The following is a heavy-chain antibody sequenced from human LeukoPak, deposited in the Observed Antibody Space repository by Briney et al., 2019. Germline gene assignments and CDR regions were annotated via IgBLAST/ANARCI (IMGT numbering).Heavy chain of an antibody. V-gene: IGHV6-1*01. J-gene: IGHJ3*02. CDR2: TYYRSEWYK. D-gene: IGHD3-16*02. CDR3: ARDNVRTYRDAFDI. CDR1: GDSVSSNSAA. Sequence: PSQTLSLTCAISGDSVSSNSAAWNWIRQSPSRGLEWLGRTYYRSEWYKDYAESVKSRVTISPDTSKNQFSLQMNSVTPEDTAVYYCARDNVRTYRDAFDIWGQGTVVTVSS.